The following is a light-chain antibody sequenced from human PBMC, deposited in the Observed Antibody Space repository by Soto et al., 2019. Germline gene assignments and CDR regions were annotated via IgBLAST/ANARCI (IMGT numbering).Light chain of an antibody. CDR2: GAS. V-gene: IGKV3-15*01. Sequence: EIVMTQSPATLSVSPGERATLSCRASQSVSTNLAWYQQKPGQAPRLLISGASTRATGIPARFSGSGSGTEFTLTISILQSEDFAVYYCQQYNNWPPWTFGQGTQVEIK. CDR3: QQYNNWPPWT. CDR1: QSVSTN. J-gene: IGKJ1*01.